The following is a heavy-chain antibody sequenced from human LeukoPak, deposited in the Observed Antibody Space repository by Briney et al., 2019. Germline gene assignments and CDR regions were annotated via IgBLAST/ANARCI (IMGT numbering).Heavy chain of an antibody. CDR3: ARVSPELPFAYCGGDCYPNWFDP. J-gene: IGHJ5*02. Sequence: SETLSLTCAVSGGSISSGSYYWGWIRQPPGKGLEWIGSIYYSGSTNYNPSLKSRVTISVDTFKNQFSLKLSSVTAADTAVYYCARVSPELPFAYCGGDCYPNWFDPWGQGTLVTVSS. CDR1: GGSISSGSYY. V-gene: IGHV4-39*07. CDR2: IYYSGST. D-gene: IGHD2-21*02.